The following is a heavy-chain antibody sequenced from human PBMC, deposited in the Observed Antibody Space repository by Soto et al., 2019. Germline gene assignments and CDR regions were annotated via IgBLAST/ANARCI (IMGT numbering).Heavy chain of an antibody. Sequence: QITLKESGPTLVSPTQTLTLTCTCSGFSVNSDAVGVGWIRQSPGEAPEWLAIVYWDDDKRYNASLRTRLTVTMDTPKNQVVLSMTNMDPVDTATYYCVHSVRLAGCSGGNCYYFHFWGQGALVTVSP. J-gene: IGHJ4*02. CDR2: VYWDDDK. D-gene: IGHD2-15*01. CDR3: VHSVRLAGCSGGNCYYFHF. CDR1: GFSVNSDAVG. V-gene: IGHV2-5*02.